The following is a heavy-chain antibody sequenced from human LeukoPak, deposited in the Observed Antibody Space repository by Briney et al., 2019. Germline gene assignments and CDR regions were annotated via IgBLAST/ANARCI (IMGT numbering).Heavy chain of an antibody. D-gene: IGHD1-26*01. Sequence: PSETLSLTCTVSGGSISSSNYYWGWIRQPPGKGLEWIGSIYYSGSTYYNPSLKSRVTISVDTSNNQFSLKLSSVTAADTAVYYCVGSYWPGYFDYWGQGTLVTVSS. CDR1: GGSISSSNYY. V-gene: IGHV4-39*07. CDR3: VGSYWPGYFDY. J-gene: IGHJ4*02. CDR2: IYYSGST.